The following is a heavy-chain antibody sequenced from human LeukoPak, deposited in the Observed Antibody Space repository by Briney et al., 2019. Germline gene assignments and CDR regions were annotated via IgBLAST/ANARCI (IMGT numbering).Heavy chain of an antibody. Sequence: ASVKVSCKASGYTFTSYGISWVRQAPGQGLEWMGWISAYNGNTNYAQKLQGRVTTTTDTSTSTAYMELRSLRSDDTAVYYCARGAAARPRSADDYWGQGTLVTVSS. V-gene: IGHV1-18*01. CDR3: ARGAAARPRSADDY. CDR1: GYTFTSYG. J-gene: IGHJ4*02. D-gene: IGHD6-6*01. CDR2: ISAYNGNT.